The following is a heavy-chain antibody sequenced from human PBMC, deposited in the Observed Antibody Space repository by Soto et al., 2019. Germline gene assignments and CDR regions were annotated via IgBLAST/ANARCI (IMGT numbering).Heavy chain of an antibody. J-gene: IGHJ6*03. CDR1: GYTFTGYY. Sequence: ASVKVSCKASGYTFTGYYMHWVRQAPGQGLEWMGWINPNSGGTNYAQKFQGWVTMTRDTSISTAYMELSRLRSDDTAVYYCARGGILTGYSIYYYYYMDVWGKGTTVTVSS. V-gene: IGHV1-2*04. CDR3: ARGGILTGYSIYYYYYMDV. CDR2: INPNSGGT. D-gene: IGHD3-9*01.